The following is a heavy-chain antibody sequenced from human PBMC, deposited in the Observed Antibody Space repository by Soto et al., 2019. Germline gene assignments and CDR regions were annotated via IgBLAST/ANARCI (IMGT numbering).Heavy chain of an antibody. Sequence: PGGSLRLSCAASGFTFDDYAMHWVRQAPGMGLEWVAGISWNSGSIGYADSVKGRFTISRDNAKNSLYLQMNSLRAEDTALYYCAKYRVPDYGDYYGMDVWGQGTTVTVSS. D-gene: IGHD4-17*01. CDR2: ISWNSGSI. CDR1: GFTFDDYA. J-gene: IGHJ6*02. CDR3: AKYRVPDYGDYYGMDV. V-gene: IGHV3-9*01.